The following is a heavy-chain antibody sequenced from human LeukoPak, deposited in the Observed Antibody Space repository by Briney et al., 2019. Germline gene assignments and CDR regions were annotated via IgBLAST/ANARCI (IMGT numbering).Heavy chain of an antibody. D-gene: IGHD5-18*01. CDR1: GGSVGSGSYY. J-gene: IGHJ3*02. CDR3: ARHRGYSYGFDDFNI. CDR2: IYYSGST. Sequence: SETLSLTCTVSGGSVGSGSYYWSWIRQPPGKGLEWIGYIYYSGSTNYNPSLKSRVTISVDTSKNQFSLKLSSVTAADTAVYYCARHRGYSYGFDDFNIWGQGTMVIVSS. V-gene: IGHV4-61*01.